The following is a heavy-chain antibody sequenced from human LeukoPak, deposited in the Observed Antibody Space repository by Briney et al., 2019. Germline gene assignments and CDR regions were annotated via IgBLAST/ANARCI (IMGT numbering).Heavy chain of an antibody. CDR1: GYTFTNFA. D-gene: IGHD3-10*01. J-gene: IGHJ4*02. Sequence: GASVKVSCKASGYTFTNFAISWVRQAPGRGLEWMGWISAYNGNTNYAQKLQGRVTMTTDTSTSTAYMELRSLRSDDTAVYYCARDSPNMVRGVIPYWGQGTLVTVSS. CDR2: ISAYNGNT. CDR3: ARDSPNMVRGVIPY. V-gene: IGHV1-18*01.